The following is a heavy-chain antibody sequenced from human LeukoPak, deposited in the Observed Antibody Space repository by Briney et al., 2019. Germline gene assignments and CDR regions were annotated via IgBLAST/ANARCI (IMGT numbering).Heavy chain of an antibody. V-gene: IGHV3-23*01. CDR3: AIDPNWGTHS. J-gene: IGHJ4*02. Sequence: GGSLRLSCAASGFTFSAYTMYWVRHPPGRRLEWVSIIGNNGGGIHYADSVKGRFTISRDNFKNALYLQMNSLRVEDTAVYYCAIDPNWGTHSWGQGVLVTVSS. CDR1: GFTFSAYT. CDR2: IGNNGGGI. D-gene: IGHD7-27*01.